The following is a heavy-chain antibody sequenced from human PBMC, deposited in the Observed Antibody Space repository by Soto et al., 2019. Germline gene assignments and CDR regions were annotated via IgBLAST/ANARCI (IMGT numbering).Heavy chain of an antibody. D-gene: IGHD3-10*01. J-gene: IGHJ5*02. V-gene: IGHV3-33*01. CDR2: IWYDGSNK. Sequence: QVQLVESGGGVVQPGRSLRLSCAASGFTFSSYGMHWVRQAPGKGLEWVAVIWYDGSNKYYADSVKGRFTISRDNSKNTLYLQMNRLRAEDTAVYYCARWAMVRGSNGFDPWGQGTLVTVSS. CDR1: GFTFSSYG. CDR3: ARWAMVRGSNGFDP.